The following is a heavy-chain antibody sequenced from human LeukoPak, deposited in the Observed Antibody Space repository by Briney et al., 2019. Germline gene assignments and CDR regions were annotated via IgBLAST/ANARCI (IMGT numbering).Heavy chain of an antibody. CDR3: ARDRRIQLWTTGLYYFDY. CDR2: INHSGST. Sequence: SETLSLTCAVYGGSFSGYYWSWIRQPPGKGLEWIGEINHSGSTNYNPSLKSRVTISVDTSKNQFSLKLSSVTAADTAVYYCARDRRIQLWTTGLYYFDYWGQGILVTVSS. CDR1: GGSFSGYY. V-gene: IGHV4-34*01. D-gene: IGHD5-18*01. J-gene: IGHJ4*02.